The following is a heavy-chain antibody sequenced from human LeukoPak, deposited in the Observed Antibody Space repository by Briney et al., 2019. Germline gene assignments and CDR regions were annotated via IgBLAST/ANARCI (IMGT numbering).Heavy chain of an antibody. CDR1: GGSISSYY. V-gene: IGHV4-59*01. Sequence: PSETLSLTCTVSGGSISSYYWSWIRQPPGKGLEWIGYIYYSGSTNYNPSLKSRVTISVDTSKNQFSLKLSSVTAADTAVYYCARGVRFWSGYLEAFDIWGQGTMVTASS. CDR2: IYYSGST. CDR3: ARGVRFWSGYLEAFDI. D-gene: IGHD3-3*01. J-gene: IGHJ3*02.